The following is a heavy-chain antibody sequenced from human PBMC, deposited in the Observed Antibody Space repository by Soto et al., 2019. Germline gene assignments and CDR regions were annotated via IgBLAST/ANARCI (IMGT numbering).Heavy chain of an antibody. CDR2: IIPIFGTA. Sequence: QVQLVQSGAEVKKPGSSVKVSCKASGGTFSSYAISWVRQAPGQGLEWMGGIIPIFGTANYAQKFQGRVTITADESTSTAYMELSSLRSEDTAVYYCARDRRYCTNGVCYWWYFDLWGRGTLVTVSS. CDR3: ARDRRYCTNGVCYWWYFDL. V-gene: IGHV1-69*12. J-gene: IGHJ2*01. D-gene: IGHD2-8*01. CDR1: GGTFSSYA.